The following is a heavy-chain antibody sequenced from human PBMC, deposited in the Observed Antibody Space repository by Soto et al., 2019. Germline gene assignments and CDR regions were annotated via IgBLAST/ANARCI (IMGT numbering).Heavy chain of an antibody. V-gene: IGHV1-69*13. CDR2: ISPMFDTT. D-gene: IGHD6-13*01. J-gene: IGHJ4*02. CDR1: GDIFTNHA. Sequence: ASVKVSCKASGDIFTNHAINWVRQAPGQGLEWMGRISPMFDTTNYAQDFQDRVTITADESTTFVYLELNSLKSEDTAVYFCATSSSVAAAGYFKYWGQGTLVTVS. CDR3: ATSSSVAAAGYFKY.